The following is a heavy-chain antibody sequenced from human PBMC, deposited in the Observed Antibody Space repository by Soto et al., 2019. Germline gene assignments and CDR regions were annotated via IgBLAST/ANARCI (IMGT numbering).Heavy chain of an antibody. Sequence: QEQLVESGGGVVQPGRSLRLSCAASGFTFSSYAMHWVRQAPGKGLEWVAVISYDGSNKYYADSVKGRFTISRDNSKNTLYLQMNSLRAEDTAVYYCARGGSGWYKDGMDVWGQGTTVTVSS. D-gene: IGHD6-19*01. V-gene: IGHV3-30-3*01. CDR2: ISYDGSNK. CDR3: ARGGSGWYKDGMDV. J-gene: IGHJ6*02. CDR1: GFTFSSYA.